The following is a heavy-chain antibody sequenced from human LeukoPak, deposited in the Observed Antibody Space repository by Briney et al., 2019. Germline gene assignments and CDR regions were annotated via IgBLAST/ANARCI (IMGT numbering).Heavy chain of an antibody. CDR3: ARSSGSYYFDY. V-gene: IGHV3-21*01. CDR1: GFTFSSYS. J-gene: IGHJ4*02. D-gene: IGHD1-26*01. Sequence: GGSLRLSCAASGFTFSSYSMNWVRQAPGKGLEWVSSISSSSSYIYYADSVKGRFTISRDNAKNSLYLQMNSLRAEDTAVYYCARSSGSYYFDYWGQGTLVTVSS. CDR2: ISSSSSYI.